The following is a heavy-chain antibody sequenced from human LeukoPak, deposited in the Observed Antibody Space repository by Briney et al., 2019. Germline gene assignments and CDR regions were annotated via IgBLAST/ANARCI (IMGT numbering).Heavy chain of an antibody. CDR3: ARDLYGSGSYDYYYYYMDV. V-gene: IGHV3-23*01. J-gene: IGHJ6*03. CDR2: ITGSGGST. Sequence: GGSLRLSCAVSGFTFSSYAMTWVRQAPGKGLEWVSAITGSGGSTYYADSVKGRFTISRDNAKNSLYLQMNSLRAEDTAVYYCARDLYGSGSYDYYYYYMDVWGKGTTVTVSS. D-gene: IGHD3-10*01. CDR1: GFTFSSYA.